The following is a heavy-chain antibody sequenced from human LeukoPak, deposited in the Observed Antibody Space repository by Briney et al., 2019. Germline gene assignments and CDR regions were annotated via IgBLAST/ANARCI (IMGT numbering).Heavy chain of an antibody. CDR3: AKDMTPPYSGYDRGGFDY. D-gene: IGHD5-12*01. J-gene: IGHJ4*02. CDR1: GFMFEDYS. CDR2: ISWDGGSK. V-gene: IGHV3-43*01. Sequence: GGSLRLSCAASGFMFEDYSMHWVRQAPGKGLEWVSVISWDGGSKYYADSVQGRFTISRDNSKNSLYLDMNSLRAEDTAFYYCAKDMTPPYSGYDRGGFDYWGQGTLVTVSS.